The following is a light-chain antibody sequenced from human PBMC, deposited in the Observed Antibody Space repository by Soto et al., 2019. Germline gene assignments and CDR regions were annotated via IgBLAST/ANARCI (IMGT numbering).Light chain of an antibody. V-gene: IGLV2-8*01. CDR3: SSYAGSNIPVV. CDR2: EVS. Sequence: QSALTQPPSASGSPGQSVTISCTGTSSDVGGYNCVSWYQQHPGKAPKLMIYEVSKRPSGVPYRFSGSKSGSTASLTVSGLQAEDEADYYCSSYAGSNIPVVFGGGTKLTVL. CDR1: SSDVGGYNC. J-gene: IGLJ2*01.